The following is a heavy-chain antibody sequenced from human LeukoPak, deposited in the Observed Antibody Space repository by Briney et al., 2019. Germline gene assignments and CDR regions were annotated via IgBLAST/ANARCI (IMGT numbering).Heavy chain of an antibody. CDR3: AKDHSPYYYDSSGYSA. J-gene: IGHJ4*02. Sequence: GGSLRLSCAASGFTFSSYAMSWVRQAPGKGLEWVSAISGSGGSTYYADSVKGRFTISRDNSKNTLYLQMNSLRAEDTALYYCAKDHSPYYYDSSGYSAWGQGTLVTVSS. D-gene: IGHD3-22*01. V-gene: IGHV3-23*01. CDR2: ISGSGGST. CDR1: GFTFSSYA.